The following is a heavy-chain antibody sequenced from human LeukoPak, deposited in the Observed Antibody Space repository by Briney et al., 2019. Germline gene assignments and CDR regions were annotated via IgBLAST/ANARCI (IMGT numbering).Heavy chain of an antibody. CDR1: GFTLSSNW. CDR3: ARWGQTSGYYYVDN. CDR2: INQDGSVK. D-gene: IGHD5-12*01. V-gene: IGHV3-7*01. Sequence: GGSLRLSCGASGFTLSSNWMTWVRQAPGRGLEWVASINQDGSVKYYVDSVKGRFTISRDNARNSLSLQMSSLGVEDTAVYFCARWGQTSGYYYVDNWGQGTLVTVSS. J-gene: IGHJ4*02.